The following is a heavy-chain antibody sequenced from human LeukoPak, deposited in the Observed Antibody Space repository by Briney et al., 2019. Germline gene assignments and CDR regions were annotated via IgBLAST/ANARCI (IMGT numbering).Heavy chain of an antibody. Sequence: ASVKVSCKASGYTFTSYDINWVRQATGQGLEWMGWMNPNSGNTGYAQKFQGRVTMTEDTSTDTAYMELSSLRSEDTAVYYCATAGVMGNYDYVWGSYRYEGYDYWGQGTLVTVSS. V-gene: IGHV1-8*01. CDR1: GYTFTSYD. CDR3: ATAGVMGNYDYVWGSYRYEGYDY. CDR2: MNPNSGNT. J-gene: IGHJ4*02. D-gene: IGHD3-16*02.